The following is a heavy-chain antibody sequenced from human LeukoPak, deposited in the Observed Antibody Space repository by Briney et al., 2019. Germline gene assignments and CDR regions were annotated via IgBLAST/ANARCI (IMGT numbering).Heavy chain of an antibody. J-gene: IGHJ6*03. CDR1: GFSLSTYW. V-gene: IGHV3-7*01. CDR2: MKQDESEK. CDR3: WNDYGDYPYYMDV. D-gene: IGHD4-17*01. Sequence: GGSLRLSCAASGFSLSTYWMSWVRQAPGKGLEWVANMKQDESEKDYVDSVKGRFTISRDNAKNSLYLQMNSLRAEDTAVYYCWNDYGDYPYYMDVWGKGTTDTISS.